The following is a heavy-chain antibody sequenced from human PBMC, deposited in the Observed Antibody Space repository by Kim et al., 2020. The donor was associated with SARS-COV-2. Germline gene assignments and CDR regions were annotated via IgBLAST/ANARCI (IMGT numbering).Heavy chain of an antibody. J-gene: IGHJ4*02. V-gene: IGHV3-33*06. D-gene: IGHD3-9*01. CDR3: AKDLSPLLRYFDWPFDY. CDR1: GFTFSSYG. CDR2: IWYDGSNK. Sequence: GGSLRLSCAASGFTFSSYGMHWVRQAPGKGLEWVAVIWYDGSNKYYADSVKGRFTISRDNSKNTLYLQMNSLRAEDTAVYYCAKDLSPLLRYFDWPFDYWGQGTLVTVSS.